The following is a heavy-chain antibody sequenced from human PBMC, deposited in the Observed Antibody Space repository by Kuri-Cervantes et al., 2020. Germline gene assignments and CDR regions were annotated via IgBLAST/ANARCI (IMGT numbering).Heavy chain of an antibody. CDR3: ARFGELGSFDY. D-gene: IGHD7-27*01. J-gene: IGHJ4*02. V-gene: IGHV3-7*01. CDR1: GFTFGDYA. Sequence: GESLKISCTASGFTFGDYAMSWFRQAPGKGLEWVANIKQDGGETYYVDSVRGRFTISRDNARNSLYLQMNTLRAEDTAVYYCARFGELGSFDYWGQGTLVTVSS. CDR2: IKQDGGET.